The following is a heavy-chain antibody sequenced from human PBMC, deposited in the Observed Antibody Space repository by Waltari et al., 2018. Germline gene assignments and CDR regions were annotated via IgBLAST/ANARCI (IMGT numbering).Heavy chain of an antibody. CDR3: AGGFGSGVSYYGMDV. J-gene: IGHJ6*02. V-gene: IGHV1-2*02. CDR2: MNPNNGGT. CDR1: GYTSIDSY. D-gene: IGHD3-10*01. Sequence: QVQLVQSGAEVKEPGASVTVSCKASGYTSIDSYIHSVRQARGQGLEWRGWMNPNNGGTKYAEKCQGRVTMARDTPITTAYRELSSLRSEDTAVYYCAGGFGSGVSYYGMDVWGQGTTVTVSS.